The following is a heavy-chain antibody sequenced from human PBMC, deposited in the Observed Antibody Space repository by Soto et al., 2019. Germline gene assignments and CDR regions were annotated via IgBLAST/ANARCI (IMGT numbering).Heavy chain of an antibody. D-gene: IGHD3-22*01. CDR3: AKDRTRKTMTAQDYFDY. J-gene: IGHJ4*02. CDR1: GCNFSSYA. CDR2: IGGSGGST. V-gene: IGHV3-23*01. Sequence: AGALGLYCEVSGCNFSSYAVCWVRQAPGKGREWVPAIGGSGGSTYYADSVKGRFTISRDNSKNTLYLQMNSLRAEDTAVYYCAKDRTRKTMTAQDYFDYWGQG.